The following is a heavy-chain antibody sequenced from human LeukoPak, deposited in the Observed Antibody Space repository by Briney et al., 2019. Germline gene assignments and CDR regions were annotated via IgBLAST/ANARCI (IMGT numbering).Heavy chain of an antibody. Sequence: GRSLRLSYAASGFTFSSYGMHWVRQAPGKGLEWVAVIWYDGSNKYYADSVKGRFTISRDNSKNTLYLQMNSLRAEDTAVYYCAKEIVDTAMAIDYWGQGTLVTVSS. CDR2: IWYDGSNK. CDR3: AKEIVDTAMAIDY. J-gene: IGHJ4*02. V-gene: IGHV3-33*06. D-gene: IGHD5-18*01. CDR1: GFTFSSYG.